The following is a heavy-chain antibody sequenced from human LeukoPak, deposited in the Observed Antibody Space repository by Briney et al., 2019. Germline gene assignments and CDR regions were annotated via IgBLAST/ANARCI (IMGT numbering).Heavy chain of an antibody. CDR3: ARECLGSSTSPTYGMDV. J-gene: IGHJ6*02. D-gene: IGHD2-2*01. CDR2: IDPSDSYS. Sequence: GESLKISCKGSGYSFTSHWISWVRQMPGKGLEWMGKIDPSDSYSDYSPSFQGHVTISADKSISTAYLQWSSLKASDTAMYYCARECLGSSTSPTYGMDVWGQGTTVTVSS. CDR1: GYSFTSHW. V-gene: IGHV5-10-1*01.